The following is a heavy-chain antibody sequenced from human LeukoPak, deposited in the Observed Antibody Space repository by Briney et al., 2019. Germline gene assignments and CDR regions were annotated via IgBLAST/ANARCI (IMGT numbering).Heavy chain of an antibody. D-gene: IGHD1-1*01. CDR3: ARSGRREGYFDY. V-gene: IGHV4-59*08. J-gene: IGHJ4*02. CDR2: IYYSGST. CDR1: GGSISSYY. Sequence: SETLSLTCTVSGGSISSYYWSWIRQPPGKGLEWIGYIYYSGSTNYNPSLKSRVTISVDTSKNQFSLKLSSVTAADTAVYYCARSGRREGYFDYWGRGTLVTVSS.